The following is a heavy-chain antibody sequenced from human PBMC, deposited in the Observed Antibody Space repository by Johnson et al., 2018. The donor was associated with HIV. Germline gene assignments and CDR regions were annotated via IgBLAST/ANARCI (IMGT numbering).Heavy chain of an antibody. CDR3: ATSGSHFAFDI. J-gene: IGHJ3*02. V-gene: IGHV3-66*03. CDR1: GFTVSSYY. D-gene: IGHD1-26*01. Sequence: VQLVESGGGLIQPGGSPRLSCAASGFTVSSYYMSWVRQAPGKGLEWVSVIYSGGSTYYADSVKGRFTISRDISKNTLFLQMSSLRAEDTAVYYCATSGSHFAFDIWGQGTMVTVSS. CDR2: IYSGGST.